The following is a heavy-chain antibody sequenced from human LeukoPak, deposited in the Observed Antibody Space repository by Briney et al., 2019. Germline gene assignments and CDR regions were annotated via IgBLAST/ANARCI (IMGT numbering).Heavy chain of an antibody. J-gene: IGHJ3*02. CDR2: LYSGGST. Sequence: TGGSLRLSCAASGFTVSSNYMGWVRQAPGKGLEWVSVLYSGGSTYYPDSVKGRFTISRDNSQNTLYLQTDSLRAEDTAVYYCARLSDSSAYGAFDIWGQGTMVTVSS. CDR3: ARLSDSSAYGAFDI. CDR1: GFTVSSNY. V-gene: IGHV3-66*02. D-gene: IGHD3-22*01.